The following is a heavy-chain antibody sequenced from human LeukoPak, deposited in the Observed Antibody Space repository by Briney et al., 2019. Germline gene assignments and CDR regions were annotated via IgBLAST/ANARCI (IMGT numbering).Heavy chain of an antibody. V-gene: IGHV3-23*01. D-gene: IGHD3-22*01. Sequence: PGGSLRLSRAASGFTFSSCAMSWVRQAPGMGLEWVSAISGTGGGTYYADSVKGRFTVSRDNSKNTLYLQMNSLRAEDTAVYYCAKDLAYYSDSSGYSGYLDYWGQGTLVTVSS. CDR3: AKDLAYYSDSSGYSGYLDY. CDR1: GFTFSSCA. J-gene: IGHJ4*02. CDR2: ISGTGGGT.